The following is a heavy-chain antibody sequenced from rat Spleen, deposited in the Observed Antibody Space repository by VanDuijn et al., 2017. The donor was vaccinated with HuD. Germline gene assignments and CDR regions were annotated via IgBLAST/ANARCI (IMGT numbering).Heavy chain of an antibody. CDR1: GFTLSDHY. V-gene: IGHV5-7*01. Sequence: EVQLVESGGGLVQPGRSLKLSCAASGFTLSDHYMAWVRQTPTQGLEWVATISYDGSRTYYRDSVKGRFTISRDNAKSTLYLQMNSLRSEDTATYYCTNYYSGDFDYWGQGVMVTVSS. CDR3: TNYYSGDFDY. J-gene: IGHJ2*01. D-gene: IGHD1-1*01. CDR2: ISYDGSRT.